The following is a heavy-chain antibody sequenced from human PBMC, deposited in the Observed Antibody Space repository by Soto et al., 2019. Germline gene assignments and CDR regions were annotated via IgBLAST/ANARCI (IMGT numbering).Heavy chain of an antibody. D-gene: IGHD3-3*01. CDR1: GGSISSSSYY. V-gene: IGHV4-39*01. CDR3: ARHGMYDFWSGYPRGIDYYYYYMDV. J-gene: IGHJ6*03. CDR2: IYYSGST. Sequence: SETLSLTCTVSGGSISSSSYYWGWIRQPPGKGLEWIGSIYYSGSTYYNPSLKSRVTISVDTSKNQFSLKLGSVTAADTAVYYCARHGMYDFWSGYPRGIDYYYYYMDVWGKGTTVTVSS.